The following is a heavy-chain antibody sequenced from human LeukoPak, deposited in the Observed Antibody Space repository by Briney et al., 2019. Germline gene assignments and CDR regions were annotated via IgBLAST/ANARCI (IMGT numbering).Heavy chain of an antibody. D-gene: IGHD6-13*01. J-gene: IGHJ5*02. Sequence: SETLSLTCAVYGGSFSGYYWSWIRQPPGKGLEWIWEINHSGSTNYNPSLKSRVTISVDTSKNQFSLKLSSVTAADTAVYYCARGRGRIAAAGSSSTNWFDPWGQGTLVTVSS. V-gene: IGHV4-34*01. CDR1: GGSFSGYY. CDR3: ARGRGRIAAAGSSSTNWFDP. CDR2: INHSGST.